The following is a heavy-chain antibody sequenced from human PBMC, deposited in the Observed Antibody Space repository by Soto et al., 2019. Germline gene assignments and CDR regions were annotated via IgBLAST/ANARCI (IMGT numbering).Heavy chain of an antibody. CDR1: GYSFTTYG. V-gene: IGHV1-18*01. CDR2: ISGYNGNT. Sequence: QIQLVQSGTEVKRSGASVKVSCKTSGYSFTTYGLSWVRQAPGRGLEWVGWISGYNGNTNYAQKLQCTVILNTVTPTTTGNMEIKSVSSDDTAVYYCVRDTYYYHSSGPAPFEYWGQGTQVTVSS. J-gene: IGHJ4*02. D-gene: IGHD3-22*01. CDR3: VRDTYYYHSSGPAPFEY.